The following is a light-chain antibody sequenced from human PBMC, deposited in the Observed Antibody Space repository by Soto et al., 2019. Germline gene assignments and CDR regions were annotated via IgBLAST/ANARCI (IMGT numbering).Light chain of an antibody. Sequence: DIQMTQSPSSLSASVGDRVTITCRASQYISNFLVWFQQKPGKVPNLLIYGPSTLRSGVPSQFSESGSGTDVTLTISSLQPIVVATYFCQKYNSAPFTFGPGNTVDIK. CDR1: QYISNF. J-gene: IGKJ3*01. CDR2: GPS. CDR3: QKYNSAPFT. V-gene: IGKV1-27*01.